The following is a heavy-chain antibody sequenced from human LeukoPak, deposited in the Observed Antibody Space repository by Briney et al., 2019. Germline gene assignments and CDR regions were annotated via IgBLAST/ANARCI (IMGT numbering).Heavy chain of an antibody. V-gene: IGHV3-30*18. D-gene: IGHD3-10*01. CDR1: GFTFSSYG. CDR2: ISYDGSNK. J-gene: IGHJ4*02. CDR3: AKDALWFGELSKKYYFDY. Sequence: GGSLRLSCAASGFTFSSYGMHWVRQAPGKGLEWVAVISYDGSNKYYADSVKGRFTISRDNSKNTLYLQMNSLRAEDTAVYYCAKDALWFGELSKKYYFDYWGQGTLVTVSS.